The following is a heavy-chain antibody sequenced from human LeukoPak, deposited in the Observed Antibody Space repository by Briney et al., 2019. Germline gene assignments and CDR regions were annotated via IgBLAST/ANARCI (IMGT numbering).Heavy chain of an antibody. J-gene: IGHJ6*03. Sequence: GASVKVSCKASGYTFTSYDINWVRQATGQGLERMGWMKPNSGNTGYAQKFPGRVTITRNTSISTAYMELSSLRSEDTAVYYCARSVRSRYGDYYYYYYYMDVWGKGTTVTVSS. CDR1: GYTFTSYD. CDR3: ARSVRSRYGDYYYYYYYMDV. V-gene: IGHV1-8*03. CDR2: MKPNSGNT. D-gene: IGHD4-17*01.